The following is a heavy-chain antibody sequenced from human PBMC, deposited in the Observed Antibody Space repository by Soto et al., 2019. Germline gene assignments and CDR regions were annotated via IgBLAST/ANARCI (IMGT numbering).Heavy chain of an antibody. J-gene: IGHJ4*02. D-gene: IGHD3-9*01. CDR3: AKDESAGYYYFDY. CDR1: GFTFSNYA. CDR2: ISNNGGST. V-gene: IGHV3-23*01. Sequence: PGGSLRLSCAASGFTFSNYAMSWVRQAPGKGLEWASVISNNGGSTYYADSVKGRFTISRDNSKNTLYLQMNSLRAEDTAVYYCAKDESAGYYYFDYWGQGTLVTVSS.